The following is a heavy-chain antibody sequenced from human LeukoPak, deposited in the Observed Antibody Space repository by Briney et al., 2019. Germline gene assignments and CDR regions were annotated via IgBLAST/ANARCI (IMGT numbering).Heavy chain of an antibody. J-gene: IGHJ4*02. Sequence: GGSLRLSCAVSGFTFSNYAMHWVRQAPGKGLEWVTIISYDGRNKYYADSVKGRFTISRDNSKNTLYLQMNSLRTEDTAMYYCAREEGYYGSGNYCNVYPFDYWGQGALVTVSS. V-gene: IGHV3-30*04. CDR1: GFTFSNYA. D-gene: IGHD3-10*01. CDR2: ISYDGRNK. CDR3: AREEGYYGSGNYCNVYPFDY.